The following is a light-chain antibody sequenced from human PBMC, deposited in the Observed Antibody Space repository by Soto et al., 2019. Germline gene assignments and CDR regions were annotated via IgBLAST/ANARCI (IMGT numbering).Light chain of an antibody. V-gene: IGLV7-46*01. CDR2: DTN. Sequence: QAVVTQESSLTVSPGETVTLTCGSSTGTVTSTHFPCWFQQKPGQAPRTLIYDTNYRYSWTPARFSGSLLGGKAALTLSGAQPEDEAEYYCLRFYTGPAVSGGGTQLTVL. CDR3: LRFYTGPAV. J-gene: IGLJ7*01. CDR1: TGTVTSTHF.